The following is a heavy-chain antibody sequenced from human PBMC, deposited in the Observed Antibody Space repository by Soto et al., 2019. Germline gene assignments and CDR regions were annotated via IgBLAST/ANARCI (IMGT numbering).Heavy chain of an antibody. J-gene: IGHJ6*02. CDR1: GFTFDDYT. D-gene: IGHD3-9*01. CDR2: ISWDGGST. CDR3: AKATAWPPSPNSGRLRYFDWLSKRDYYYYGMDV. V-gene: IGHV3-43*01. Sequence: GGSLRLSCAASGFTFDDYTMHWVRQAPGKGLEWVSLISWDGGSTYYADSVKGRFTISRDNSKNSLYLQMNSLRTEDTALYYCAKATAWPPSPNSGRLRYFDWLSKRDYYYYGMDVWGQGTTVTVSS.